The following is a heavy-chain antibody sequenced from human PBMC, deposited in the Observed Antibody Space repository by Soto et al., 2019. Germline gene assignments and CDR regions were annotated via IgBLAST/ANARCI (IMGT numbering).Heavy chain of an antibody. V-gene: IGHV4-39*01. D-gene: IGHD6-25*01. CDR3: AGQTFTIAAASYGRSKWFDT. CDR2: IYFTGNT. Sequence: XETLSVTATVSSGSITRSSHVWGWVRQPPGKGLEWIGTIYFTGNTYYTPSLKSRLTMSIDTSRNEFSLRLNSVTAADTAVYYCAGQTFTIAAASYGRSKWFDTWGPGTLVTVSS. CDR1: SGSITRSSHV. J-gene: IGHJ5*02.